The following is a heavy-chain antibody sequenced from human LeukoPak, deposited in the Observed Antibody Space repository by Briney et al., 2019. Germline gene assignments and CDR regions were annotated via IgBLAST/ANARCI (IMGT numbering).Heavy chain of an antibody. CDR3: ARGGLLRSAYAFDL. Sequence: SETLSLTCTVSAYSIYNDYYWGWIRQPPGRGLEWVGSIHHRGRTYYNPSLKSRVTISVETSKNQFSLKLSSVTAADTAMFYCARGGLLRSAYAFDLWGQGTMVTVSS. CDR2: IHHRGRT. J-gene: IGHJ3*01. CDR1: AYSIYNDYY. V-gene: IGHV4-38-2*02. D-gene: IGHD6-6*01.